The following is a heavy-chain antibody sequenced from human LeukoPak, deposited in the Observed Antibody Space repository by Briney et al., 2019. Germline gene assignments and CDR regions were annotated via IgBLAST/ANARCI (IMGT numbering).Heavy chain of an antibody. CDR1: DASFSGCY. V-gene: IGHV4-34*01. D-gene: IGHD6-13*01. Sequence: PSETLSLTCAVYDASFSGCYWRWIRQPPGKGLEWIGEINHSGSTNYNPSLKSRVTISVDTSKNQFSLKVSSVTAADTAVYYCARVRAAAATGAFDVWGQGTKVTVSS. CDR3: ARVRAAAATGAFDV. CDR2: INHSGST. J-gene: IGHJ3*01.